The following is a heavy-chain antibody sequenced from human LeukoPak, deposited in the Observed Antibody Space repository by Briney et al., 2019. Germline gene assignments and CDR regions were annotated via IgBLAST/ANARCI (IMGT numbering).Heavy chain of an antibody. CDR3: ARGGKVVPAAVANWFDP. CDR2: INHSENT. D-gene: IGHD2-2*01. J-gene: IGHJ5*02. V-gene: IGHV4-34*01. CDR1: GGSFSGYS. Sequence: SETLSLTCAVYGGSFSGYSWSWIRQPPGKGLEWIGEINHSENTNYNPSLKSRVTISVDTSKNQFSLKLTSVTAADTAVYYCARGGKVVPAAVANWFDPWGQGTLSPSPQ.